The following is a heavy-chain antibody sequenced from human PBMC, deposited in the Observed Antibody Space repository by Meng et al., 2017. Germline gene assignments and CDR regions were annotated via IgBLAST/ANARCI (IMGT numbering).Heavy chain of an antibody. Sequence: GESLKISCAASGFTFSSYWMHWVRQAPGKGLVWVSRINSDGSSTSYADSVKGRFTISRDNAKNTLYLQMHSLRAEDTAVYYCARDDGGLVGATYIWGQGTMVTVSS. CDR1: GFTFSSYW. CDR3: ARDDGGLVGATYI. D-gene: IGHD1-26*01. J-gene: IGHJ3*02. V-gene: IGHV3-74*01. CDR2: INSDGSST.